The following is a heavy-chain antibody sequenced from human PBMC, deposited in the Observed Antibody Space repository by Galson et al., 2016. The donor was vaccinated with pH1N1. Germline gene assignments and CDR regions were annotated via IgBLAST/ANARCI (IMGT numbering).Heavy chain of an antibody. Sequence: SLRLSCAASGFIFSNYGMHWARQGPGKGLEWVATTSCDGNDKYYADSVKGRFAISRDNSKNTLYLQMNSLRVEDTAVYFCAKTGGGHSGDPYRWGQGTLVTVSS. CDR3: AKTGGGHSGDPYR. J-gene: IGHJ4*02. D-gene: IGHD1-14*01. V-gene: IGHV3-30*18. CDR1: GFIFSNYG. CDR2: TSCDGNDK.